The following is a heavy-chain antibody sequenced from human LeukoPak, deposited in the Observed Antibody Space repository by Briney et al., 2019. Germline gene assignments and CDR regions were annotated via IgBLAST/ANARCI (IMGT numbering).Heavy chain of an antibody. V-gene: IGHV4-59*01. Sequence: SETLSLTCTVSGASISSVYWSWIRQPPGRGLEWIGFISNSGSPTYNPSLNSRVTISLDTSKNQFSLKVNYVTAADTAVYYCASESRQLGNWGQGTLVTVSS. CDR3: ASESRQLGN. CDR2: ISNSGSP. CDR1: GASISSVY. J-gene: IGHJ4*02. D-gene: IGHD1-1*01.